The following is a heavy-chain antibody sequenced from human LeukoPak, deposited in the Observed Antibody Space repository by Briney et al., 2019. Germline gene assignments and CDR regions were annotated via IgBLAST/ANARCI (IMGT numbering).Heavy chain of an antibody. V-gene: IGHV3-11*01. CDR1: GFTFSDYY. CDR2: ISSSGSTI. CDR3: ARDFSSVWKRGLQQSHVCGY. D-gene: IGHD1-1*01. Sequence: GGSLRLSCAASGFTFSDYYMSWIRQAPGKGLEWVSYISSSGSTIYYADSVKGRFTISRDNAKNSLYLQMSSLRAEDTAVYYCARDFSSVWKRGLQQSHVCGYWGQGTLVTVSS. J-gene: IGHJ4*02.